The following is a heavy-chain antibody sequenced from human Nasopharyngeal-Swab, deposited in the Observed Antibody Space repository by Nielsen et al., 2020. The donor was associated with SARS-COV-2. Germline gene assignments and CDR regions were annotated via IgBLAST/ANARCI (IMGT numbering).Heavy chain of an antibody. V-gene: IGHV4-59*01. Sequence: SETLSLTCTVSGGSISSYYWSWIRQPPGKGLEWIGYIFHSGSTNYNPSLKSRVTISVDTSKNQFSLRLSSVTAADTAVYYCARDPDYYDSSGHTPDWGQGTLVTVSS. CDR3: ARDPDYYDSSGHTPD. CDR1: GGSISSYY. J-gene: IGHJ4*02. D-gene: IGHD3-22*01. CDR2: IFHSGST.